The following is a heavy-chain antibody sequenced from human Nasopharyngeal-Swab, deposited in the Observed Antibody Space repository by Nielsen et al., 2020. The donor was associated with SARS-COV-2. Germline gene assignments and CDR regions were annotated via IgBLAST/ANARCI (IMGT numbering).Heavy chain of an antibody. CDR1: GFTFSSYA. CDR2: ITYSGST. J-gene: IGHJ5*02. Sequence: ESLKISCAASGFTFSSYAMSWVRQPPGKGLEWIGEITYSGSTNYNPSLKSRVTISVDTSKNQFSLKLSSVTAADTAVYYCAGGRIWFDPWGQGTLVTVSS. V-gene: IGHV4-34*01. D-gene: IGHD2/OR15-2a*01. CDR3: AGGRIWFDP.